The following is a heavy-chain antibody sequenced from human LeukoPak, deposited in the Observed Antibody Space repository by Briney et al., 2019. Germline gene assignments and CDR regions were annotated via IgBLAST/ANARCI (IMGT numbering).Heavy chain of an antibody. Sequence: QSGGSLRLSCVASGFTFTGHSMHWVRQAPGKGLEWVAVVGNDEKTIFYADSLKGRFTISRDNSKNTLFLQMNSLRDEDTAVYYCARERQMGATPFDYWGQGSLVTVSS. CDR3: ARERQMGATPFDY. D-gene: IGHD1-26*01. CDR1: GFTFTGHS. CDR2: VGNDEKTI. V-gene: IGHV3-30*04. J-gene: IGHJ4*02.